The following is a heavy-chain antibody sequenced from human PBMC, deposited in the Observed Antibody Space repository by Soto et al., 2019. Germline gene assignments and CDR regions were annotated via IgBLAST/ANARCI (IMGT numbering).Heavy chain of an antibody. V-gene: IGHV3-7*03. D-gene: IGHD5-18*01. CDR2: LKRSGSET. CDR3: ARGYSIDY. J-gene: IGHJ4*02. Sequence: GGSLRLSCAASGFTFSSYWMTWGRQAPGKGLEWVANLKRSGSETYYVDSVKGRFTISRDDAKNSLYLQMNTLRAEDTAVYYCARGYSIDYWGQGTLVTVSS. CDR1: GFTFSSYW.